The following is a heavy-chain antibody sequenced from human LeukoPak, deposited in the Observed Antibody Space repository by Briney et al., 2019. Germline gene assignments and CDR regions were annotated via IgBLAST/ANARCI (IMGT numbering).Heavy chain of an antibody. CDR3: ASTPRGEYCSGGSCYGPYYGMDV. Sequence: PGGSLRLSCAASGFTFSSYGMHWVRQAPGKGLEWVAVIWYDGSNKYYADSVKGRFTISRDNSKNTLYLQMNSLRAEDTAVYYCASTPRGEYCSGGSCYGPYYGMDVRGQGTTVTVSS. J-gene: IGHJ6*02. D-gene: IGHD2-15*01. CDR2: IWYDGSNK. V-gene: IGHV3-33*01. CDR1: GFTFSSYG.